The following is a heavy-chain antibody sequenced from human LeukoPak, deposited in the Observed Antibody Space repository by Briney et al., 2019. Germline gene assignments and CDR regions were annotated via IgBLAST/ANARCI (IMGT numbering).Heavy chain of an antibody. CDR1: GFTFSSYS. V-gene: IGHV3-48*01. CDR2: ISSSSSTI. CDR3: ASGKQWLVNYYYGMDV. J-gene: IGHJ6*02. Sequence: GGSLRLSCAASGFTFSSYSMNWVRQAPGKGREWVSYISSSSSTIYYADSVKGRFTISRDNAKNSLYLQMNSLRAEDTAVYYCASGKQWLVNYYYGMDVWGQGTTITVSS. D-gene: IGHD6-19*01.